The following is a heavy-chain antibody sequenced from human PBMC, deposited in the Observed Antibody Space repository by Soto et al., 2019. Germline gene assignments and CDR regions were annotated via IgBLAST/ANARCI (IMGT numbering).Heavy chain of an antibody. D-gene: IGHD5-12*01. CDR3: ARGQEGVLATH. CDR1: GGSLSGYY. CDR2: VKDGGTT. V-gene: IGHV4-34*01. Sequence: QVQLQQWGAGLLKPSETLSLNCAVTGGSLSGYYWSWIRQPPGKGLEWIGEVKDGGTTNYSPSLSGRVTISSDTSNNQFSLRLNSVTAADTGVYYCARGQEGVLATHWDQGSLVTVSS. J-gene: IGHJ4*02.